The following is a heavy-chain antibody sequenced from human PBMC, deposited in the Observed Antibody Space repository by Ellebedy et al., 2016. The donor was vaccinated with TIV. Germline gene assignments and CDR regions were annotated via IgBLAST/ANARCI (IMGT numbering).Heavy chain of an antibody. Sequence: GGSLRLXXEVSGFTFSLYWMHWVRQTPGKGLVWVSRINSDGKITDYADSVKGRFTISRDNVKNTVYLQLNSLRAEDTAVYYCARGTSGRYYYDSSGSFDYWGQGTQVTVPS. D-gene: IGHD3-22*01. CDR1: GFTFSLYW. J-gene: IGHJ4*02. CDR3: ARGTSGRYYYDSSGSFDY. V-gene: IGHV3-74*01. CDR2: INSDGKIT.